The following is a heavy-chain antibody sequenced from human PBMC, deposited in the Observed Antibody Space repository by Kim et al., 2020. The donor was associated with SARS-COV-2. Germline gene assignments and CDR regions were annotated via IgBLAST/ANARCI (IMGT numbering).Heavy chain of an antibody. Sequence: AHSVKGRFPLPRNNATKTLYLQMNSLRAEDTAVYYCAKDLPYCGGDCYDYWGQGTLVTVSS. CDR3: AKDLPYCGGDCYDY. D-gene: IGHD2-21*02. J-gene: IGHJ4*02. V-gene: IGHV3-23*03.